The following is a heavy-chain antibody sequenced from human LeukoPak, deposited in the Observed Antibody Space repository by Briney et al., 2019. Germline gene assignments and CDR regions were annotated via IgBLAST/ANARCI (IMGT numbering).Heavy chain of an antibody. CDR1: GFTVSSNY. CDR3: AKGYSSGWIIDY. D-gene: IGHD6-19*01. V-gene: IGHV3-66*01. CDR2: IYSGGST. Sequence: SGGSLRLSCAASGFTVSSNYMSWVRQAPGKGLEWVSIIYSGGSTYYADSVKGRFTISRDNSKNTLYLQMNSLRAEDTAVYYCAKGYSSGWIIDYWGQGTLVTVSS. J-gene: IGHJ4*02.